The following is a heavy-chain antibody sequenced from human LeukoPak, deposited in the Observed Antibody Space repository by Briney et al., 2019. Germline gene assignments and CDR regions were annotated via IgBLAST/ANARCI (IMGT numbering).Heavy chain of an antibody. CDR3: TRDCSGGTCRFDP. CDR1: GYPCSSYG. Sequence: ASVKVSCKASGYPCSSYGISWVRQAPGQGLEWMGWISIFNGNTKYSQALQDRVTVTTDTSTNTAYMELRSLRSDDTAMYYCTRDCSGGTCRFDPWGQGTLVIVSS. CDR2: ISIFNGNT. D-gene: IGHD2-15*01. V-gene: IGHV1-18*01. J-gene: IGHJ5*02.